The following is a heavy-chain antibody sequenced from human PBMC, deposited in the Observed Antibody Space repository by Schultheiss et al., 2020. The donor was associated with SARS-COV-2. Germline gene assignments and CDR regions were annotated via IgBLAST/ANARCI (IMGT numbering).Heavy chain of an antibody. CDR1: GFTFSSYD. CDR3: AKHFSSSSVSGILDY. CDR2: IGTAGDT. D-gene: IGHD6-6*01. Sequence: GGSLRLSCAASGFTFSSYDMHWVRQATGKGLEWVSAIGTAGDTYYPGSVKGRFTISRDNSKNTLYLQMNSLRAEDTAVYYCAKHFSSSSVSGILDYWGQGTLVTVSS. J-gene: IGHJ4*02. V-gene: IGHV3-13*01.